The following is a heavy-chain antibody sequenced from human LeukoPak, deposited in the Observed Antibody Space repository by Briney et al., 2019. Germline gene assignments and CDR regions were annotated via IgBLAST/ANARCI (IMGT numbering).Heavy chain of an antibody. CDR1: GGSISTYY. CDR2: IYYSGST. CDR3: ARSSTWIQLWSIYLPPLTY. J-gene: IGHJ4*02. V-gene: IGHV4-59*12. Sequence: SETLSLTCTVSGGSISTYYWSWIRQPPGKGLEWIGYIYYSGSTNYNPSLKSRVTISRDTSKNQFSLKLSSVTAADTAVYYCARSSTWIQLWSIYLPPLTYWGQGTLVTVSS. D-gene: IGHD5-18*01.